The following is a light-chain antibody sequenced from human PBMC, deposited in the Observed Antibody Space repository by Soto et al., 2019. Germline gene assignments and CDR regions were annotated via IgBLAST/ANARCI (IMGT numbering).Light chain of an antibody. CDR2: DTS. CDR1: QGIGVT. V-gene: IGKV3-15*01. Sequence: EFVLTQSPGTLSLSPGERATLSCRASQGIGVTLAWYQHNPGQTPRLLIYDTSTRATGVPTRFIGSRSWAEFTLTINSLQSEDFAVYYCQPYNNWPLTFGGGTKV. J-gene: IGKJ4*01. CDR3: QPYNNWPLT.